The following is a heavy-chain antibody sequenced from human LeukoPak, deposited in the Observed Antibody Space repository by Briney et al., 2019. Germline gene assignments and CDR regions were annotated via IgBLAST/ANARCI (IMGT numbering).Heavy chain of an antibody. D-gene: IGHD2-21*01. CDR2: IFYSGTT. V-gene: IGHV4-34*12. CDR3: ARQIAVVEPTDPNWFDS. CDR1: GGSFSGYY. J-gene: IGHJ5*01. Sequence: SETLSLTCAVYGGSFSGYYWSWVRQPPGKGLEWIGSIFYSGTTYYTPSLKSRVTLSLDTSKNQFSLRLTSVTAADTAVYFCARQIAVVEPTDPNWFDSWGQGILVTVSS.